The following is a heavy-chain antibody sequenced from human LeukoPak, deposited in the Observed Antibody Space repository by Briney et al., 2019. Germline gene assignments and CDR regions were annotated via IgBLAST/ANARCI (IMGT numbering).Heavy chain of an antibody. CDR2: FDPEDGEK. CDR3: ATGSPDYYDSSGYYLLGY. CDR1: GYTLTELS. Sequence: GASVKVSCKVSGYTLTELSMHWVRQAPGKGHEWMGGFDPEDGEKIYAQKFQGRVTMTEDTSTDTAYMELSSLRSEDTAVYYCATGSPDYYDSSGYYLLGYWGQGTLVTVSS. V-gene: IGHV1-24*01. D-gene: IGHD3-22*01. J-gene: IGHJ4*02.